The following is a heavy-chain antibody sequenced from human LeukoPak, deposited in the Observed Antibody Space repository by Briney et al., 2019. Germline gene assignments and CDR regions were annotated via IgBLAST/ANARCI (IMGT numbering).Heavy chain of an antibody. D-gene: IGHD3-3*02. V-gene: IGHV3-23*01. CDR1: GFTFSSYA. CDR3: AKNPAHFWSGFRYFYMDV. Sequence: GGSLRLPCAASGFTFSSYAMSWVRQAPGKGLEWVSVITGSGGSTYYADSAKGRFTISRDNSKNTLYLQMNSLRAEDTAVYYCAKNPAHFWSGFRYFYMDVWGKGTTVTVSS. J-gene: IGHJ6*03. CDR2: ITGSGGST.